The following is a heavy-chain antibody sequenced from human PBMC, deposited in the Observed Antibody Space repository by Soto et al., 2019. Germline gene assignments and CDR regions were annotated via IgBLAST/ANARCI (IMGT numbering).Heavy chain of an antibody. Sequence: SLTKRVTCTGSCGNSISGGDRWSLNSQHPGKGLEWIGYIYYSGSTYYNPSLKSRVTISVDTSKNQFSLKLSSVPAADTAVYYCARVSCSSRTQYYHYGMDVCGEATTVTLSS. V-gene: IGHV4-31*03. CDR3: ARVSCSSRTQYYHYGMDV. D-gene: IGHD6-13*01. CDR1: CGNSISGGDR. CDR2: IYYSGST. J-gene: IGHJ6*01.